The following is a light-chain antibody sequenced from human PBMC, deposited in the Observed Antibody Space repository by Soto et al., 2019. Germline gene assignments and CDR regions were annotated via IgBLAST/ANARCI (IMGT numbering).Light chain of an antibody. V-gene: IGLV4-69*01. CDR1: SGHNSYA. Sequence: QLVLTQPPSASASLGASVKLTCTLSSGHNSYAIAWHQQQPEKGPRYLMKLNSDGSHSKRDGIPDRFSGSSSGAERYLTISSLQSEDEADYYCQTWSTDIRVFGGGTKLTVL. J-gene: IGLJ3*02. CDR2: LNSDGSH. CDR3: QTWSTDIRV.